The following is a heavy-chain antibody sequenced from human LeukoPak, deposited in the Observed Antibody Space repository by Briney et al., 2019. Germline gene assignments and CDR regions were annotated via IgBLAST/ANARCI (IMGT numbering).Heavy chain of an antibody. J-gene: IGHJ4*02. V-gene: IGHV3-74*01. D-gene: IGHD2-15*01. CDR2: INSDGSST. CDR1: GFTFSSYW. CDR3: ASSLGGGSCPDY. Sequence: GGSLRLSCAASGFTFSSYWMHWVRQAPGKGLVWVSRINSDGSSTTYVDSVKGRFTISRDNSKNTLYLQMNSLRAEDTAVYYCASSLGGGSCPDYWGQGTLVTVSS.